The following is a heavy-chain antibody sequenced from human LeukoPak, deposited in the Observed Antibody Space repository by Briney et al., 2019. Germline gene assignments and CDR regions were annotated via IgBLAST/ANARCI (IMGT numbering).Heavy chain of an antibody. CDR1: GFTFSDYY. J-gene: IGHJ4*02. CDR3: ASRPASETYFAVFDY. CDR2: ISSSGSTI. V-gene: IGHV3-11*01. D-gene: IGHD1-26*01. Sequence: GGSLRLSCAASGFTFSDYYMSRIRQAPGKGLEWVSYISSSGSTIYYADSVKGRFTISRDNAKNSLYLQMNSLRAEDTAVYYCASRPASETYFAVFDYWGQGTLVTVSS.